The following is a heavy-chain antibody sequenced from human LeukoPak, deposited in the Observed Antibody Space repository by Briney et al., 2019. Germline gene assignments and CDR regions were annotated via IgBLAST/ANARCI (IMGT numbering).Heavy chain of an antibody. D-gene: IGHD6-19*01. J-gene: IGHJ4*02. Sequence: GASVKVSCKASGYMFTKYALLWVRQAPGQRLEWMGWINAGTGNTKYSQKFQDRVTITRDTSASTAYMELSSLRSEDAAMYYCARPLAVAGFDYWGQGTLVTVSS. V-gene: IGHV1-3*01. CDR3: ARPLAVAGFDY. CDR2: INAGTGNT. CDR1: GYMFTKYA.